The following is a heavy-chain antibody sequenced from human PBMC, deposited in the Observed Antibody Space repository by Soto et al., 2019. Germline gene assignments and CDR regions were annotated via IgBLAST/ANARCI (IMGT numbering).Heavy chain of an antibody. CDR2: ISSSSSTI. CDR3: ARDLKYGRVDY. Sequence: PGGSLRLSCAASGFTFSSYSMNWVRQAPGKGLEWVSYISSSSSTIYYADSVKGRFTISRDNAKNSLYLQMNSLRAEDTAVYYCARDLKYGRVDYWVQGTMVTVSS. CDR1: GFTFSSYS. D-gene: IGHD4-17*01. V-gene: IGHV3-48*01. J-gene: IGHJ4*02.